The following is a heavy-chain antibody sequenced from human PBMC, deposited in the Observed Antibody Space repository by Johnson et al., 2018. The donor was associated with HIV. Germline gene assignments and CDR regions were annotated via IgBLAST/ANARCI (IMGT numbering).Heavy chain of an antibody. CDR3: AKDLGDAVGTTHDAFDI. V-gene: IGHV3-30*18. CDR2: ISYDGANK. Sequence: QVQLVESGGGVVQPGRSLRLSCVASGFTFSSYGIHWVRQAPGKGLEWVAVISYDGANKYYADSVKGRFTISRDNSKNTLYLQMHSLRAEDTAVYYCAKDLGDAVGTTHDAFDIWGQGTTVTVSS. CDR1: GFTFSSYG. D-gene: IGHD1-26*01. J-gene: IGHJ3*02.